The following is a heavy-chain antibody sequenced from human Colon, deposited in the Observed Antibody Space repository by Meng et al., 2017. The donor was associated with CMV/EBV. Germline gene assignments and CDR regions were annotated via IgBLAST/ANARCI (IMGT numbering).Heavy chain of an antibody. J-gene: IGHJ6*02. CDR1: GFTFGSYS. D-gene: IGHD6-13*01. Sequence: GGSLRLSCAASGFTFGSYSMNWVRQAPGKGLEWVAYINTLENSIFYADSVKGRFTISRDNAKNSLHLQMNSLRVEDSAIYYCARTPGSSPAGGDGMDVWGQGTTVTVSS. CDR3: ARTPGSSPAGGDGMDV. CDR2: INTLENSI. V-gene: IGHV3-48*04.